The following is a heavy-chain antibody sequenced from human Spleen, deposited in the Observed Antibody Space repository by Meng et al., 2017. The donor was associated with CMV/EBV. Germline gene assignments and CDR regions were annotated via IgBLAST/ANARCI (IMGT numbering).Heavy chain of an antibody. D-gene: IGHD4-23*01. Sequence: SCNVSGDTFSSYAISWVRQAPGQGLEWMGWISGYNGNTNYAQKLQGRITMTTDTSTSTAYMELRSLRSDDTAVYYCARVGYGGNFIDYWGQGTLVTVSS. CDR3: ARVGYGGNFIDY. V-gene: IGHV1-18*01. CDR1: GDTFSSYA. J-gene: IGHJ4*02. CDR2: ISGYNGNT.